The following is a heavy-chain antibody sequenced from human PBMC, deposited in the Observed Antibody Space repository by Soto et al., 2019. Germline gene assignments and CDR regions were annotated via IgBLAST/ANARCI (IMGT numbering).Heavy chain of an antibody. J-gene: IGHJ5*02. V-gene: IGHV4-61*01. CDR3: ARLRAAWFAP. CDR2: IYHSGST. CDR1: GGSVSSGSYY. Sequence: QVQLQESGPGLVKPSATLSLTCTVSGGSVSSGSYYWGWIRQPPGKGLAWIGSIYHSGSTNYSPSLKSRVTISVDTSKNQFSLSLTSVTATDTAVYYCARLRAAWFAPGGKGTLVTVAS.